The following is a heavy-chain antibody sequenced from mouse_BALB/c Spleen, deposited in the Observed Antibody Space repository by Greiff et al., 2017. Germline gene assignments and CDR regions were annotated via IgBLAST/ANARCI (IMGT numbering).Heavy chain of an antibody. Sequence: EVQLQQSGPELVKPGASVKISCKASGYSFTGYYMHWVKQSHVKSLEWIGRINPYNGATSYNQNFKDKASLTVDKSSSTAYMELHSLTSEDSAVYYCARGEDGLYAMDYWGQGTSVTVSS. CDR1: GYSFTGYY. J-gene: IGHJ4*01. D-gene: IGHD2-3*01. CDR2: INPYNGAT. V-gene: IGHV1-31*01. CDR3: ARGEDGLYAMDY.